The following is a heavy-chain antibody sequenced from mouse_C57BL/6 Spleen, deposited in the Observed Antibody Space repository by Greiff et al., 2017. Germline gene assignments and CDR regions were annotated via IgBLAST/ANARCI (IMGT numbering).Heavy chain of an antibody. V-gene: IGHV5-17*01. J-gene: IGHJ1*03. D-gene: IGHD4-1*01. CDR2: ISSGSSTI. CDR1: GFTFSDYG. Sequence: EVKVVESGGGLVKPGGSLKLSCAASGFTFSDYGMHWVRQAPEKGLEWVAYISSGSSTIYYADTVKGRFTISRDNAKNTLFLQMTSLRSEYTAMYYCARETGTIGYFDVWGTGTTVTVSS. CDR3: ARETGTIGYFDV.